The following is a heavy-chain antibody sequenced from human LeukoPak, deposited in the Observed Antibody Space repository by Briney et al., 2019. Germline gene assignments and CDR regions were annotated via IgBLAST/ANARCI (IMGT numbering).Heavy chain of an antibody. CDR1: GFTVSSNY. J-gene: IGHJ3*02. D-gene: IGHD3-22*01. CDR3: ATARLLLMYAFDI. V-gene: IGHV3-66*01. CDR2: IYSGGST. Sequence: GGSLRLSCAASGFTVSSNYMSWVRQAPGKGLEWVSVIYSGGSTYYADSVKSRFTISRDNSKNTLYLQMNSLRAEDTAVYYCATARLLLMYAFDIWGQGTMVTVSS.